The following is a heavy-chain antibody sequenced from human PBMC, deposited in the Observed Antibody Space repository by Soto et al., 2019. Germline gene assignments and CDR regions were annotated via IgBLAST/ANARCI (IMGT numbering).Heavy chain of an antibody. Sequence: ESGGGLVKPGGSLRLSCATSGSTFSDYYMSWIRQAPGKGLEWVSYIGTRGNTKYYADSVRGRFTISRDNAKNSLYLQMNSLRADDTAVYYCARDGTEYYGEYYDYWGQGIPVTVSS. V-gene: IGHV3-11*01. D-gene: IGHD4-17*01. CDR1: GSTFSDYY. J-gene: IGHJ4*02. CDR3: ARDGTEYYGEYYDY. CDR2: IGTRGNTK.